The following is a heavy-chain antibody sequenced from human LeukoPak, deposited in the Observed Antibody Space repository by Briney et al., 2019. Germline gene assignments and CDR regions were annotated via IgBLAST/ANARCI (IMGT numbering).Heavy chain of an antibody. CDR3: ASLGGSGWSVGGYYYGMDV. Sequence: GGSLRLSCAASGFTFSSYSMNWVRQAPGKGLEWVSPISSSSSYIYYADSVKGRFTISRDNAKNSLYLQMNSLRAEDTAVYYCASLGGSGWSVGGYYYGMDVWGQGTTVTVSS. CDR2: ISSSSSYI. D-gene: IGHD6-19*01. V-gene: IGHV3-21*01. CDR1: GFTFSSYS. J-gene: IGHJ6*02.